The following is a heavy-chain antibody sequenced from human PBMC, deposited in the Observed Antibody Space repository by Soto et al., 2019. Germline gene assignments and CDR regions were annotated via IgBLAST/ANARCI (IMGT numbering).Heavy chain of an antibody. D-gene: IGHD6-19*01. Sequence: QVQLVESGGGVVQPGRSLRLSCAASGFTFSSYAMHRVRQAPGKGLEWVAVISYDGSNKYYADSVKGRFTISRDNSKNTLYLQMNSLRAEDTAVYYCARAGAVAGTSGDLYYYYGMDVWGQGTTVTVSS. V-gene: IGHV3-30-3*01. CDR1: GFTFSSYA. J-gene: IGHJ6*02. CDR3: ARAGAVAGTSGDLYYYYGMDV. CDR2: ISYDGSNK.